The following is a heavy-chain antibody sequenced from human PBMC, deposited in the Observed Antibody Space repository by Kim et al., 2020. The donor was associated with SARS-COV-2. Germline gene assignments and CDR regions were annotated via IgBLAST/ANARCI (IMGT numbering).Heavy chain of an antibody. CDR3: AKSRAPDS. J-gene: IGHJ4*02. D-gene: IGHD6-13*01. V-gene: IGHV3-23*01. CDR1: GFTFSSYA. Sequence: GGSLRLSCAASGFTFSSYAMSWVRQAPGKGLEWVSVISNSGDATYYADSVKGRFAISRDNSKNTLHLQMNGLRAEDTAVYYCAKSRAPDSWGQGTLVTVSS. CDR2: ISNSGDAT.